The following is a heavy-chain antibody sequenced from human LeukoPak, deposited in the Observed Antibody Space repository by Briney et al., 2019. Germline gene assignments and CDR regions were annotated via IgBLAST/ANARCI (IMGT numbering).Heavy chain of an antibody. D-gene: IGHD5-18*01. CDR3: ARSPGLNTAVVNRP. Sequence: ASVKVSCKTSGYTFTGYYIHWVRQAPGQGLEWMGWINPNSGGTNYAQNFQGRVTMTRDTSINTAYMELGRLRSDDTAVYYCARSPGLNTAVVNRPWGQGTLITVSS. V-gene: IGHV1-2*02. J-gene: IGHJ5*02. CDR2: INPNSGGT. CDR1: GYTFTGYY.